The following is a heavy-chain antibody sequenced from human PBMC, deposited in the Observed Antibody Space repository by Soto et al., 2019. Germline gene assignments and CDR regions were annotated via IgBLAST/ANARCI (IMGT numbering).Heavy chain of an antibody. CDR1: GYTYSFHP. J-gene: IGHJ4*02. CDR2: INTTNGDT. D-gene: IGHD1-7*01. Sequence: QVQLVQSGAEVKKPGASVKVSCQTSGYTYSFHPLHWVRQAPGQGLECLGCINTTNGDTKYSPKFQGRVSNTRYDHAGAASKELGRPTSQETAVYSGAKDDGGWNSIIGRYVKFILDYWGQGRVVTVAS. CDR3: AKDDGGWNSIIGRYVKFILDY. V-gene: IGHV1-3*04.